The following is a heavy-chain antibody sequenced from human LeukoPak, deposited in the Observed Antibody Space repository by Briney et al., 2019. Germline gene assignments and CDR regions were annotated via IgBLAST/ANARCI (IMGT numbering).Heavy chain of an antibody. J-gene: IGHJ5*02. V-gene: IGHV3-7*01. CDR2: IKQDGSEK. D-gene: IGHD3-22*01. Sequence: GGSLRLSCAASGFTFIDYWMSWVRQAPGKGLEWVANIKQDGSEKHYVDSLRGRFTISRDNAKHSLDLQMNSLRAEDTAVYFCARDLYYFDSSGYYASDRWGQGSVVAVSS. CDR3: ARDLYYFDSSGYYASDR. CDR1: GFTFIDYW.